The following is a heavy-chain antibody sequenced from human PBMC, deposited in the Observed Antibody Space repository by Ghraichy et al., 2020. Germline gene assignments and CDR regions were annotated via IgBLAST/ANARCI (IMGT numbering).Heavy chain of an antibody. CDR3: VRDPTRKWGGYFDL. D-gene: IGHD3-16*01. V-gene: IGHV3-72*01. CDR1: GFSISDHF. CDR2: TRNKARSYTT. Sequence: GGSLRLSCAASGFSISDHFLDWVRQAPGKGLEWVGRTRNKARSYTTEYAASVKGRFTISRDDSKNSVFLEMNSLNTEDTAVYYCVRDPTRKWGGYFDLWGRGTLVTVSS. J-gene: IGHJ2*01.